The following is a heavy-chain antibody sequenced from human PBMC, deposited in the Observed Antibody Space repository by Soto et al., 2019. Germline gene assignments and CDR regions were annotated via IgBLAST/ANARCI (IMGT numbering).Heavy chain of an antibody. D-gene: IGHD6-6*01. CDR2: IYYSGST. CDR3: ARRRYSGSPLDY. J-gene: IGHJ4*02. Sequence: QLQLQESGPGLVKPSETLSLTCTVSGGSISSSSYYWGWIRQPPGKRLEWIGSIYYSGSTYYNPSLHSRVTISVDTSKNQFSLKLSSVTAADTAVYYCARRRYSGSPLDYWGQGTLVTVSS. CDR1: GGSISSSSYY. V-gene: IGHV4-39*01.